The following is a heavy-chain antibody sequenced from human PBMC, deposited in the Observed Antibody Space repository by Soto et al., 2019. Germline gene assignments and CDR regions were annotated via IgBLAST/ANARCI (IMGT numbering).Heavy chain of an antibody. CDR2: ISYDGSNK. CDR3: ARADGSGSYYGMDD. Sequence: QVQLVESGGGVVQPGRSLRLSCAASGFTFSSYAMHWVRQAPGKGLEWVAVISYDGSNKYYADSVKGRFTISRDNSKNTLYLQMNSLRPEDTAVYYCARADGSGSYYGMDDWGQGTTVTVSS. J-gene: IGHJ6*02. D-gene: IGHD3-10*01. V-gene: IGHV3-30-3*01. CDR1: GFTFSSYA.